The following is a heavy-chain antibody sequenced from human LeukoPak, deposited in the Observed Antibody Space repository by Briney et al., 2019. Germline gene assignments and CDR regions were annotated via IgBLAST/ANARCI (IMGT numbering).Heavy chain of an antibody. D-gene: IGHD3-10*01. V-gene: IGHV1-18*01. CDR1: GYTFTSYG. CDR2: ISAYNGNT. J-gene: IGHJ4*02. CDR3: ARDYYGSGSYSRPFGY. Sequence: ASVTVSCKASGYTFTSYGISWVRQAPGQGLEWMGWISAYNGNTNYAQTLQGRVTMTTDTSTSTAYMELRSLRSDDTAVYYCARDYYGSGSYSRPFGYWGQGTLVTVSS.